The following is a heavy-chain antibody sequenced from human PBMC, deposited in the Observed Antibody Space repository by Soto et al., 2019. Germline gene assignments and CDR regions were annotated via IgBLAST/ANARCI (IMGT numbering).Heavy chain of an antibody. CDR1: GGTFSSYS. CDR2: IIPILGLA. Sequence: QVQLVQSGAEVKKPGSSVKVSCKASGGTFSSYSISWVRQAPGQGLEWMGRIIPILGLANYAQKFQGRVTITADKSTSTVYMDLSSLRSEDTAVYYCASPINCSGGSCYFSDFDYWGQGTLVTVSS. V-gene: IGHV1-69*02. J-gene: IGHJ4*02. CDR3: ASPINCSGGSCYFSDFDY. D-gene: IGHD2-15*01.